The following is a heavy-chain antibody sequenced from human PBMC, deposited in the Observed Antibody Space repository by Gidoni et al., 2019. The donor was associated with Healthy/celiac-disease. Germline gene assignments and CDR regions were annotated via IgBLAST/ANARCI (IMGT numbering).Heavy chain of an antibody. CDR3: ARLDGYSYGSNAFDI. J-gene: IGHJ3*02. CDR1: GGSISSSRYY. V-gene: IGHV4-39*01. D-gene: IGHD5-18*01. Sequence: QLQLQESGPGLVKPSETLSLTCTVSGGSISSSRYYWGWIRQPPGKGLEWIGSIYYSGSTYYNPSLKSRVTISVDTSKNQFSLKLSSVTAADTAVYYCARLDGYSYGSNAFDIWGQGTMVTVSS. CDR2: IYYSGST.